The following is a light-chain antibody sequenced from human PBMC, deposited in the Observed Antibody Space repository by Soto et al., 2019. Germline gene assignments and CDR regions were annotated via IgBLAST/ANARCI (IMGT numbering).Light chain of an antibody. CDR3: MQGTHWPIT. Sequence: DVVMTQSPLSLPVTLGQPASISCRSNQSLVHSDGIAYFSWFQQRPGRSPRRLIYKVSNRDAGVPARYSGSGSGADFALKTSRVEAEDVGVYYCMQGTHWPITFGQGTRLE. V-gene: IGKV2-30*02. CDR2: KVS. CDR1: QSLVHSDGIAY. J-gene: IGKJ5*01.